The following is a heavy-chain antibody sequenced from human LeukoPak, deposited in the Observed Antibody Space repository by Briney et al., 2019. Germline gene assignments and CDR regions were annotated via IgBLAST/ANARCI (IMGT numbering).Heavy chain of an antibody. D-gene: IGHD5-12*01. CDR1: GGSLSSYY. CDR2: IYTSGST. CDR3: ARKDNSGYYFDY. Sequence: SETLSLTCTVSGGSLSSYYWSWIRQPAGKGLEWIGRIYTSGSTNYNPSLKSRVTMSVDTSKNQFPLNLNSVTAADTAVYYCARKDNSGYYFDYWGQGTRVTVSS. V-gene: IGHV4-4*07. J-gene: IGHJ4*02.